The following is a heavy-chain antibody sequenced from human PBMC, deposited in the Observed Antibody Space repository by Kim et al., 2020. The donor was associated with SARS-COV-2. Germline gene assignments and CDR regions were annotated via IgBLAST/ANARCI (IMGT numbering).Heavy chain of an antibody. J-gene: IGHJ6*02. Sequence: SETLSLTCTVSGGSISSYYWSWIRQPAGKGLEWIGRIYTSGSTNYNPSLKSRVTMSVDTSKNQFSLKLSSVTAADTAVYYCARDLPLSPYGSGSYYRTYYYYYYGMDVWGQGTTVTVSS. CDR2: IYTSGST. D-gene: IGHD3-10*01. CDR1: GGSISSYY. CDR3: ARDLPLSPYGSGSYYRTYYYYYYGMDV. V-gene: IGHV4-4*07.